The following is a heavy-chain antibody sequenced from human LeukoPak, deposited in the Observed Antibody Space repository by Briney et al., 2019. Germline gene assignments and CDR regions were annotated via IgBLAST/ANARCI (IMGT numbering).Heavy chain of an antibody. D-gene: IGHD3-22*01. CDR1: GGSLSPYY. Sequence: SVTLSLTCSVSGGSLSPYYWSWIRQPPGGGLEWLGEINQSGSTNYNPSLKSRVTISVEKFKNQFSLEVTSVTAADTAIYYCATLGGLYYESHGYPDFDHWGQGTLVTVSS. V-gene: IGHV4-34*01. J-gene: IGHJ4*02. CDR3: ATLGGLYYESHGYPDFDH. CDR2: INQSGST.